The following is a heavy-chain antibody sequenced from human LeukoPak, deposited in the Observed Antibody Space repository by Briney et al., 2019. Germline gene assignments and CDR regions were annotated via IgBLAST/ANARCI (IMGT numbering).Heavy chain of an antibody. CDR3: AKDMTPVTTVGYYYYYYGMDV. CDR2: ISGDGGST. D-gene: IGHD4-17*01. V-gene: IGHV3-43*02. J-gene: IGHJ6*02. Sequence: GGSLRLSCAASGFTFDDYAMHWVRQAPGKGLEWVSLISGDGGSTYYADPVKGRFTISRDNSKNSLYLQMNSLRTEDTALYYCAKDMTPVTTVGYYYYYYGMDVWGQGTTVTVSS. CDR1: GFTFDDYA.